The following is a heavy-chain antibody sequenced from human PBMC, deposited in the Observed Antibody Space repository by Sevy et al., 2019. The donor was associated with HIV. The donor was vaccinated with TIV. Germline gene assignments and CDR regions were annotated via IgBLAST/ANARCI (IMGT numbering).Heavy chain of an antibody. CDR3: ARINNYGSGSDAYDI. V-gene: IGHV3-23*01. CDR2: IRGSDGHT. Sequence: QLGGSLRLSCAASGFIFNNYDMSWVRQAPGKGLESVSGIRGSDGHTYYADSAKGRFIISRDNAKKTVSLQMNSLRAEDTAVYYCARINNYGSGSDAYDIWGQGTMVTVSS. CDR1: GFIFNNYD. J-gene: IGHJ3*02. D-gene: IGHD3-10*01.